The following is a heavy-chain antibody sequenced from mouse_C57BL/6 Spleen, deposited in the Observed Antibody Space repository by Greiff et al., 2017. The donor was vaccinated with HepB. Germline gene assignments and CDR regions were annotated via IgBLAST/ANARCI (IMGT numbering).Heavy chain of an antibody. Sequence: GMLVESEGGLVQPGSSMKLSCTASGFTFSDYYMAWVRQVPEKGLEWVANINYDGSSTYYLDSLKSRFIISRDNAKNILYLQMSSLKSEDTATYYCARDRGYYFDYWGQGTTLTVSS. V-gene: IGHV5-16*01. CDR2: INYDGSST. CDR3: ARDRGYYFDY. CDR1: GFTFSDYY. J-gene: IGHJ2*01.